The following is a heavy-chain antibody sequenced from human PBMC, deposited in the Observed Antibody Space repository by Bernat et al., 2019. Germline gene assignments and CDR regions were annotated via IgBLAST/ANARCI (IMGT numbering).Heavy chain of an antibody. V-gene: IGHV3-21*01. CDR2: ISSSSSYI. CDR1: GFTFSSYS. J-gene: IGHJ4*02. D-gene: IGHD1-26*01. Sequence: EVQLVESGGGLVKPGGSLRLSCAASGFTFSSYSMNWVRQAPGKGLEWVSSISSSSSYIYYADSVKGRFTISRDNAKNSLYLQMNSLRAEDTAVYYCAKDGGSYYVDDYWGQGTLVTVSS. CDR3: AKDGGSYYVDDY.